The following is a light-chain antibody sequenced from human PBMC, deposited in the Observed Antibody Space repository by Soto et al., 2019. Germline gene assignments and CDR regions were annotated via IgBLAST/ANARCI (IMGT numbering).Light chain of an antibody. Sequence: DIQMTQSPSSLSASVGDRVTITCQASQDISIYLNWYQQKPGKDPKLLIYDASNLETGVPSRFSESGAEADFAFNISSLQPEDIETYYCQQYDTLPPTFGQGTKLEIK. CDR2: DAS. CDR3: QQYDTLPPT. CDR1: QDISIY. V-gene: IGKV1-33*01. J-gene: IGKJ2*01.